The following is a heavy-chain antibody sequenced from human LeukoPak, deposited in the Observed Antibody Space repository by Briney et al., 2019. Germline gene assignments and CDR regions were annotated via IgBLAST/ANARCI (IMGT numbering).Heavy chain of an antibody. Sequence: GASVKVSCKASGYTFTGYYMHWVRQAPGQGLEWMGIINPSGGSTSYAQKFQGRVTMTRDMSTSTVYMELSSLRSEDTAVYYCARVGGSYPISPYYYYYMDVWGKGTTVTVSS. J-gene: IGHJ6*03. CDR1: GYTFTGYY. CDR2: INPSGGST. CDR3: ARVGGSYPISPYYYYYMDV. D-gene: IGHD1-26*01. V-gene: IGHV1-46*01.